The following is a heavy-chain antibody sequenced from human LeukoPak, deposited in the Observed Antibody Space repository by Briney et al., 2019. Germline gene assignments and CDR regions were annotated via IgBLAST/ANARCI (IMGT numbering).Heavy chain of an antibody. CDR2: INPSDDGT. V-gene: IGHV1-46*01. D-gene: IGHD6-6*01. CDR3: ARGTNSISFGFDP. CDR1: GFTFTNYY. Sequence: ASVKVSCKASGFTFTNYYVHWVRQAPGQGLEWMGIINPSDDGTTYAQKFQGRVTMTRDTSTDIVYMQLSSLRSEDTAVYYCARGTNSISFGFDPWGQGTLVTVSS. J-gene: IGHJ5*02.